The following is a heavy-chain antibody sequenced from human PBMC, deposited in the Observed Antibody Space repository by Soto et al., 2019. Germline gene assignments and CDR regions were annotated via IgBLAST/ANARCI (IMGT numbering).Heavy chain of an antibody. D-gene: IGHD3-22*01. CDR1: GYTFSDHI. CDR2: IKPYNGDT. J-gene: IGHJ4*01. CDR3: ARDSGYDTTGHSLFYH. V-gene: IGHV1-2*02. Sequence: ASVKVSCKTSGYTFSDHIIHWLRQVPGQRLEWMGWIKPYNGDTGYAQKFQGRVTLTGATTITTVYMELNSLGSDDTAVYFCARDSGYDTTGHSLFYHWGPGALGTVFS.